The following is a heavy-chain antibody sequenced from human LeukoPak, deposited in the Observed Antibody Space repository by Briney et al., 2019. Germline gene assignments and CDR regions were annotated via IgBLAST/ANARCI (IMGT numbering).Heavy chain of an antibody. J-gene: IGHJ4*02. D-gene: IGHD5/OR15-5a*01. V-gene: IGHV3-7*01. Sequence: GGSLRLSCAASGFTFSSYWMTRVRQAPGKGLEWVANIKEDGSEKYYVDSVRGRFTISKDNANNSLYLQMNSLRAEDTAVYYCARDPLRRFDYWGQGTLVTVSS. CDR2: IKEDGSEK. CDR1: GFTFSSYW. CDR3: ARDPLRRFDY.